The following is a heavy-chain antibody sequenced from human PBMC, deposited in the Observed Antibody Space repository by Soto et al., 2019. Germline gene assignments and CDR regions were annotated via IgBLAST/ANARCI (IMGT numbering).Heavy chain of an antibody. Sequence: QVQLQESGPGLVKPSETLSLTCSVSGVSISLYYWSWIRQPPGKGLEWIGYMYYSGSSTYNPSLRSRVSISVDSSKNQFSLKLKTVTPADTAVYYCASDVGMAVWGQGTTVTVSS. J-gene: IGHJ6*02. CDR3: ASDVGMAV. V-gene: IGHV4-59*01. CDR2: MYYSGSS. D-gene: IGHD1-26*01. CDR1: GVSISLYY.